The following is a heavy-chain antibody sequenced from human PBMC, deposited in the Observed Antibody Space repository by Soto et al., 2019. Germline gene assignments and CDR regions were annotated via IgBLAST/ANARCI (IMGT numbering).Heavy chain of an antibody. V-gene: IGHV3-33*01. CDR3: ARGGYYDILTGYYATYFDY. CDR2: IWYDGSNK. J-gene: IGHJ4*02. Sequence: GGSLRLSCAASGCTFSSYGMHWVRQAPGKGLEWVAVIWYDGSNKYYADSVKGRFTISRDNSKNTLYLQMNSLRAEDTAVYYCARGGYYDILTGYYATYFDYWGQGTLVTVSS. D-gene: IGHD3-9*01. CDR1: GCTFSSYG.